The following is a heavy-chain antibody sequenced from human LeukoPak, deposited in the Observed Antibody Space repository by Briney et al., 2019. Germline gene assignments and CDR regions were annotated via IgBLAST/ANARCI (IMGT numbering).Heavy chain of an antibody. CDR3: ARDQTYSGSGIYTYFDS. CDR2: IYYSGST. CDR1: GGSISSYY. J-gene: IGHJ4*02. V-gene: IGHV4-59*01. D-gene: IGHD3-10*01. Sequence: SETLSLTCTVSGGSISSYYWSWIRQPPGKGLEWIGYIYYSGSTNYNPSLKSRVTISVDTSKNQFSLKPSSVTAADTAVYYCARDQTYSGSGIYTYFDSWGQGILVTVSS.